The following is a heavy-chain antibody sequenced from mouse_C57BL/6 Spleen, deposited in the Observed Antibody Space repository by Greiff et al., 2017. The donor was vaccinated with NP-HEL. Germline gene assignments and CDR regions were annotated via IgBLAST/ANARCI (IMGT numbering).Heavy chain of an antibody. D-gene: IGHD1-1*01. Sequence: VMLVESGPGLVAPSQSLSITCTVSGFSLTSYAISWVRQPPGKGLEWLGVIWTGGGTNYNSAPKSRLSISKDNAKSQVFLKMNSLQTDDTARYYCARSSDYAMDYWGQGTSVTVSS. V-gene: IGHV2-9-1*01. CDR2: IWTGGGT. CDR3: ARSSDYAMDY. CDR1: GFSLTSYA. J-gene: IGHJ4*01.